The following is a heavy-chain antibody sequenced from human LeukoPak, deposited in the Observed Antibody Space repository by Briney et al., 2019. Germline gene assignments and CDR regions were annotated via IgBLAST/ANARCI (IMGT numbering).Heavy chain of an antibody. CDR3: AKGRGSSWSSYYFDY. V-gene: IGHV1-8*03. Sequence: ASVKVSCKASGYTFTGYYMHWVRQAPGQGLEWMGWINPNSGSTGYAQKFQGRVTITRNTAISTAYMELSSLRSEDTAVYYCAKGRGSSWSSYYFDYWGQGTLVTVSS. CDR2: INPNSGST. J-gene: IGHJ4*02. CDR1: GYTFTGYY. D-gene: IGHD6-13*01.